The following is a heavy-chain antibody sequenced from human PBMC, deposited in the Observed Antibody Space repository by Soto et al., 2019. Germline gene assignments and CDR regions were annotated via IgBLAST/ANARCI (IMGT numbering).Heavy chain of an antibody. Sequence: EVQLVESGGGLVQPGGSLILSCAASGFSFSIYWMHWVRQAPGKGLVWVSRIITDGSSTSYADSVKGRFTISRDNAKNTLYLQMTSLRDADTAVYYCATGLSTRGYYMDAWGKGTTVTVSS. CDR2: IITDGSST. CDR3: ATGLSTRGYYMDA. CDR1: GFSFSIYW. J-gene: IGHJ6*03. V-gene: IGHV3-74*01. D-gene: IGHD1-26*01.